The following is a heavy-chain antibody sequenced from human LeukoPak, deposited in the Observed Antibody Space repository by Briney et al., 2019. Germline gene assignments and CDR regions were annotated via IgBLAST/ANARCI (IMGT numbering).Heavy chain of an antibody. CDR1: GFTFSNYW. CDR3: ARDPLIAVAGIYFDY. J-gene: IGHJ4*02. D-gene: IGHD6-19*01. CDR2: IKEDGSEK. Sequence: AGGSRRLSCAASGFTFSNYWMNWVRQAPGKGLEWVANIKEDGSEKNYVDSVKGRFTISRDNAKNSLYLQMSSLRAEDTAVYYCARDPLIAVAGIYFDYWGQGTLVTVSS. V-gene: IGHV3-7*05.